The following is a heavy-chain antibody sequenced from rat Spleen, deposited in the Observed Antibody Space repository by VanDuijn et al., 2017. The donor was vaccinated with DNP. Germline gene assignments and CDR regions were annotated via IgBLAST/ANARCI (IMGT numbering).Heavy chain of an antibody. CDR3: ARGSGTYYWYFDF. V-gene: IGHV5-29*01. CDR2: IIYDGSRT. D-gene: IGHD5-1*01. Sequence: EVQLVESGGDLVQPGRSLKLSCVASGFTFSSYWMYWIRQAPGKGLEWVATIIYDGSRTYYRDSVKGRFTISRDNAKSTLYLQMDSLRSEDTATYYCARGSGTYYWYFDFWGPGTMVTVSS. J-gene: IGHJ1*01. CDR1: GFTFSSYW.